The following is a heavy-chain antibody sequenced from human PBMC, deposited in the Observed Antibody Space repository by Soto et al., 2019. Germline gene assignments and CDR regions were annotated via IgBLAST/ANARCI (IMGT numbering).Heavy chain of an antibody. V-gene: IGHV4-59*08. CDR3: ARLGSYYYYMDV. J-gene: IGHJ6*03. CDR2: IYYSGST. CDR1: GGSISSYY. Sequence: SETLSLTCTVSGGSISSYYWRWIRQPPGKGLEWIGYIYYSGSTNYNPSLKSRVTISVDTSKNQFSLKLSSVTAADTAVYYCARLGSYYYYMDVWGKGTTVTVSS.